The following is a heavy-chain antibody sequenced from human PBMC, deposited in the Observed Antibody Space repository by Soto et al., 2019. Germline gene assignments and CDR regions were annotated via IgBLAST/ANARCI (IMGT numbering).Heavy chain of an antibody. CDR2: IFSDDEK. V-gene: IGHV2-26*01. CDR3: ARISHYTITTYGPVDS. D-gene: IGHD3-10*01. Sequence: SGPTLVNPTETLTLTCTVTGFSLSTGKMGVSWIRQPPGKALEWLGHIFSDDEKSYSTSLKSRLTFSKDTSKNQVVLTMTNMDPVDTATYYCARISHYTITTYGPVDSWGQGTLVTVSS. J-gene: IGHJ4*02. CDR1: GFSLSTGKMG.